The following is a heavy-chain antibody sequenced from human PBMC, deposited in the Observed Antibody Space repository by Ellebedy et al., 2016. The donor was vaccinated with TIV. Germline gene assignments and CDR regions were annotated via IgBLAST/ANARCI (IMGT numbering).Heavy chain of an antibody. V-gene: IGHV3-30*14. J-gene: IGHJ4*02. Sequence: GESLKISCAASGFTFSSYAMHWVRQCDGKGRGRGGGRDWGGSNKYYADSVKGRFTISRDSSKNTLYLHMNRLRAEDTDVYYCARPSVSTGYYQFDFWGQGALVTVSS. D-gene: IGHD3-22*01. CDR1: GFTFSSYA. CDR2: RDWGGSNK. CDR3: ARPSVSTGYYQFDF.